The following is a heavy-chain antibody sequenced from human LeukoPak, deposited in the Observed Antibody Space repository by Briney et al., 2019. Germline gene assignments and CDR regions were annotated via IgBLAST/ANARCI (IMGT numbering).Heavy chain of an antibody. CDR3: VSFYETY. CDR2: INSDGSWT. CDR1: GFTFSSYA. V-gene: IGHV3-74*01. D-gene: IGHD2-2*01. Sequence: GGSLRLASAAYGFTFSSYAMSWVRQVPGKGLEWVSHINSDGSWTGYADSVKGRFTISKDNAKNTVYLQMNNLRAEDTAVYYCVSFYETYWGRGTLVTVSS. J-gene: IGHJ4*02.